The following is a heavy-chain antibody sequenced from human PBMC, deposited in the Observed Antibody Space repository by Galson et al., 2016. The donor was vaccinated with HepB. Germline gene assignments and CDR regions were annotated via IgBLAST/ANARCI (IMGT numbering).Heavy chain of an antibody. CDR1: GVSIATGGYS. CDR3: ARTYYDFSAGYQHTFDI. V-gene: IGHV4-30-2*01. D-gene: IGHD3-3*01. CDR2: IYHTGHT. Sequence: TLSLTCAVSGVSIATGGYSWSWIRQPPGKGLKWIGFIYHTGHTYYNPSLKSRVTISLDTSENQFSLNLTSVTAADTAVYYCARTYYDFSAGYQHTFDIWGQGTMVTVSS. J-gene: IGHJ3*02.